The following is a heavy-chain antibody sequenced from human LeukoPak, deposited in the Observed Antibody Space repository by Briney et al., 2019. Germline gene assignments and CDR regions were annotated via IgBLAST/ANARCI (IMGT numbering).Heavy chain of an antibody. Sequence: GGPLRLSCAASGFTFSNAWMSWPRQAPGKGLEWLGRNKSKTDGGTTEYAAPVKGQLPSSSEDSKNTLYLQMNSLRVGDTAVYYCARPEVGGNDYWGQGTLVTVSS. CDR1: GFTFSNAW. V-gene: IGHV3-15*01. CDR3: ARPEVGGNDY. D-gene: IGHD1-26*01. J-gene: IGHJ4*02. CDR2: NKSKTDGGTT.